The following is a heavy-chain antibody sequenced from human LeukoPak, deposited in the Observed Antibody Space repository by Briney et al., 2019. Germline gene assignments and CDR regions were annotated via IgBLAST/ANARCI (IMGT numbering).Heavy chain of an antibody. CDR3: ARVIPGIAVAGTWGVDY. V-gene: IGHV3-74*01. D-gene: IGHD6-19*01. CDR2: INSDGSST. J-gene: IGHJ4*02. CDR1: GFTFSSYW. Sequence: GGSLRLSCAASGFTFSSYWMHWVRQAPGKGLVWVSRINSDGSSTSYADSVKGQFTISRDNAKNTLYLQMNSLRAEDTAVYYCARVIPGIAVAGTWGVDYWGQGTLVTVSS.